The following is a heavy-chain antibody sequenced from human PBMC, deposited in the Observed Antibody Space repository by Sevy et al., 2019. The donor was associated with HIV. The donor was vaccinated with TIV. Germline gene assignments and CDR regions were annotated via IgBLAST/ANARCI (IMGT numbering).Heavy chain of an antibody. V-gene: IGHV3-53*01. Sequence: GQSLKISCAASGFTVSSNYMSWVRQAPGKGLEWVSVIYSGGSTYYADSVKGRFTISRDNSKNTLYLQMNSLRAEDTAVYYCARGEIAAAGSNYFDYWGQGTLVTVSS. CDR1: GFTVSSNY. J-gene: IGHJ4*02. CDR3: ARGEIAAAGSNYFDY. D-gene: IGHD6-13*01. CDR2: IYSGGST.